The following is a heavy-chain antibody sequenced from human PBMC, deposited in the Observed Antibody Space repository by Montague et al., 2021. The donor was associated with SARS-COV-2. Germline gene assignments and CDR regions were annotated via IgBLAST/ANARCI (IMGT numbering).Heavy chain of an antibody. CDR3: AHRRLLSGCFDP. D-gene: IGHD3-10*01. V-gene: IGHV2-5*02. Sequence: PALVKPTKTLTLTCTFSGFSLSTSGVGVGWIRQPPGKALEWLALIYWDDDKRYSPSLKSRLTITKDTSENQVVLTMTNMDPVDTATYYYAHRRLLSGCFDPWGQGTLVTVSS. CDR2: IYWDDDK. CDR1: GFSLSTSGVG. J-gene: IGHJ5*02.